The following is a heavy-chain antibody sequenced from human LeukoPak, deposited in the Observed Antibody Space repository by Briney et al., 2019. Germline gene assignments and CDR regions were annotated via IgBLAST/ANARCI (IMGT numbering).Heavy chain of an antibody. CDR2: IYYSGST. V-gene: IGHV4-39*01. Sequence: SETLSLTCTVSGGSISSSSYYRGWIRQPPGKGLEWIGSIYYSGSTYYNPSLKSRVTISVDTSKNQFSLKLSSVTAADTAVYYCARPPHLDSSVGDYWGQGTLVTVSS. CDR3: ARPPHLDSSVGDY. CDR1: GGSISSSSYY. D-gene: IGHD3-22*01. J-gene: IGHJ4*02.